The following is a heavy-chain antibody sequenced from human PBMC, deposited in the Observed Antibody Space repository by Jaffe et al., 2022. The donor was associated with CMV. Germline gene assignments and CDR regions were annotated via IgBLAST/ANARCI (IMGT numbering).Heavy chain of an antibody. D-gene: IGHD6-13*01. CDR2: ISYDGSNK. CDR3: AKAQTIIAAAGPSAEYFQH. Sequence: QVQLVESGGGVVQPGRSLRLSCAASGFTFSSYGMHWVRQAPGKGLEWVAVISYDGSNKYYADSVKGRFTISRDNSKNTLYLQMNSLRAEDTAVYYCAKAQTIIAAAGPSAEYFQHWGQGTLVTVSS. CDR1: GFTFSSYG. V-gene: IGHV3-30*18. J-gene: IGHJ1*01.